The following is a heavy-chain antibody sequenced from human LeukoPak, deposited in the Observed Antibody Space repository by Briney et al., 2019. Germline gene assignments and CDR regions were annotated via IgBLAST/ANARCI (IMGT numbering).Heavy chain of an antibody. D-gene: IGHD6-13*01. CDR2: ISGSVGST. CDR1: GFTFSSYA. Sequence: GGSLRLSCAASGFTFSSYAMSWVRQAPGKGLEWVSAISGSVGSTYYADSVKGRFTISRDNAKNSLYLQMNSLRAEDTAVYYCARVESSSSPNWGQGTLVTVSS. CDR3: ARVESSSSPN. J-gene: IGHJ4*02. V-gene: IGHV3-23*01.